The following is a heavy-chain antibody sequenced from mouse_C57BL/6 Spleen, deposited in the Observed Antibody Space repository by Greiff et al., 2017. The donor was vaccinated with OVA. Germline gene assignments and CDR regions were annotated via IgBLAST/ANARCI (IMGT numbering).Heavy chain of an antibody. CDR2: ISSGSSTI. CDR1: GFTFSDYG. J-gene: IGHJ1*03. Sequence: EVQGVESGGGLVKPGGSLKLSCAASGFTFSDYGMHWVRQAPEKGLEWVAYISSGSSTIYYADTVKGRFTISRDNAKNTLFLQMTSLRSEDTAMYYCARDSLNWYFDVWGTGTTVTVSS. V-gene: IGHV5-17*01. CDR3: ARDSLNWYFDV.